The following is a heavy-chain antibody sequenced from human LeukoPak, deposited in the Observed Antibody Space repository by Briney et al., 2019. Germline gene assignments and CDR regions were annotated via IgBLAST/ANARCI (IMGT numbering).Heavy chain of an antibody. V-gene: IGHV3-53*01. D-gene: IGHD6-19*01. CDR2: IYSDGAT. CDR1: GFTVSSNY. CDR3: ARGSAGSPYSSGLPYYFDY. Sequence: GGSLRLSCAASGFTVSSNYMSWVRRAPGKGLEWVSVIYSDGATYYADSVKGRFTFSRDNSKNTLYLQMNSLRAEDTAVYYCARGSAGSPYSSGLPYYFDYWGQGTLVTVSS. J-gene: IGHJ4*02.